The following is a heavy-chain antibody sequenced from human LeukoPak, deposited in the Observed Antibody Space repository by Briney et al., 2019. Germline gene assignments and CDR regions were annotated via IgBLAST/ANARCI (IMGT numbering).Heavy chain of an antibody. D-gene: IGHD1-7*01. V-gene: IGHV3-23*01. CDR3: AKDGAAMELELYYYYYYGMDV. Sequence: PGGSLRLSCAASGFTFSSYAMSWVRQAPGKGLEWVSAISGSGGSTYYADSVKGRFTISRDNSKNTLYLQMNSLRAEDTAVYYCAKDGAAMELELYYYYYYGMDVWGQGTTVTVSS. CDR1: GFTFSSYA. J-gene: IGHJ6*02. CDR2: ISGSGGST.